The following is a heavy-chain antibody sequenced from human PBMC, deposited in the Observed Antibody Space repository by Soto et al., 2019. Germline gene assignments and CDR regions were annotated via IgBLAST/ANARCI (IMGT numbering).Heavy chain of an antibody. D-gene: IGHD3-10*01. Sequence: QVQLQESGPGLVKPSGTLSLTCAVSGGSISSSNWWSWVCQPPGKGLEWIGEIYHSGNTNYNPSLKSRVTMAVDKSRNQFSLKLSSVTAADTAVYYCARRWGEGRVDYWGQGTLVTVSS. V-gene: IGHV4-4*02. CDR3: ARRWGEGRVDY. J-gene: IGHJ4*02. CDR2: IYHSGNT. CDR1: GGSISSSNW.